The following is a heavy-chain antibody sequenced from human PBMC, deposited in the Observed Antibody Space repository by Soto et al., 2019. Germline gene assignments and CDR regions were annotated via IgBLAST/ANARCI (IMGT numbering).Heavy chain of an antibody. V-gene: IGHV4-59*01. Sequence: SETLSLTCTVSGGSISSYYWSWIRQPPGKGLEWIGYIYYSGSTNYNPSLKSRVTISVDTSKNQFSLKLSSVTAADTAVYYCARDSGPARNYYYYYMDVWGKGTTVTVSS. CDR1: GGSISSYY. D-gene: IGHD6-6*01. CDR3: ARDSGPARNYYYYYMDV. J-gene: IGHJ6*03. CDR2: IYYSGST.